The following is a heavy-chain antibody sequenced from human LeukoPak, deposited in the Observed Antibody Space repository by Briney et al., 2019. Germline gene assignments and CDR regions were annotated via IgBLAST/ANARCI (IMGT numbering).Heavy chain of an antibody. D-gene: IGHD3-10*01. Sequence: ASVKVSCKASGYTFTGYYMHWVRQAPGQGLEWMGWINPNSGGTNYAQKFQGRDTMTRDTSISTAYMELSRLRSDDTAVYYCARILWFGELSHPSDYWGQGTLVTVSS. CDR3: ARILWFGELSHPSDY. CDR2: INPNSGGT. CDR1: GYTFTGYY. V-gene: IGHV1-2*02. J-gene: IGHJ4*02.